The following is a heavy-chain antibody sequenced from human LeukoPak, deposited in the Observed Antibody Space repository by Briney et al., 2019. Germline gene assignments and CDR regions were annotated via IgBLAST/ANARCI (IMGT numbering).Heavy chain of an antibody. CDR2: TRNKANSYTT. CDR3: AELGITMIGGV. V-gene: IGHV3-72*01. CDR1: GFTFSDHY. Sequence: GGSLRLSCAASGFTFSDHYMDWVRQAPGKGLEWVGRTRNKANSYTTEYAASVSGRFTISRDDSKNSLYLQMNSLRAEDTAVYYCAELGITMIGGVWGKGTTVTISS. D-gene: IGHD3-10*02. J-gene: IGHJ6*04.